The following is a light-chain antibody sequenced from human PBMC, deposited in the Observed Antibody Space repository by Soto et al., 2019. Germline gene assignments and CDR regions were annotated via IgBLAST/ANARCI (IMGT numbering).Light chain of an antibody. CDR1: QTLLYTSTNKNY. V-gene: IGKV4-1*01. CDR2: WSS. Sequence: DIVMTQSPDSLSVSLGERATFSCKSSQTLLYTSTNKNYLAWFQQKPGLPPKLLIYWSSTRNSGVPDRFSGSGSGTDFTLAISNLQAEDVAIYYCQQYYHVPVTFGQGTRLEI. CDR3: QQYYHVPVT. J-gene: IGKJ5*01.